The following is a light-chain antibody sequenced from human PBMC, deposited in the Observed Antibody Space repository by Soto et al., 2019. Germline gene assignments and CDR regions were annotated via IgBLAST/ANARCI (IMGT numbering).Light chain of an antibody. CDR1: SSDGGGYNY. V-gene: IGLV2-14*04. CDR3: SSYTSSSTRV. J-gene: IGLJ1*01. CDR2: DVS. Sequence: NSSDGGGYNYVSWYQQHPGKAPKLMIYDVSNRPSGVSNRFSGSKSGNTASLTIPGLQAEDEADYYCSSYTSSSTRVFGTGTKVTVL.